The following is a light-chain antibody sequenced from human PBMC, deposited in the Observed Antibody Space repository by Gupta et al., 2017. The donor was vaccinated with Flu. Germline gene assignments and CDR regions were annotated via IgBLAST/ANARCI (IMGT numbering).Light chain of an antibody. Sequence: DIQMTQSPSTLSASVGDRVTITCRASQSISSWLAWYQQKPGKAPKLLIYKASSLESGVPLRFSGSGSGTEFTLTISNLQPDDFATYYCQQYNSYSWTFGQGTKVEIK. V-gene: IGKV1-5*03. J-gene: IGKJ1*01. CDR2: KAS. CDR1: QSISSW. CDR3: QQYNSYSWT.